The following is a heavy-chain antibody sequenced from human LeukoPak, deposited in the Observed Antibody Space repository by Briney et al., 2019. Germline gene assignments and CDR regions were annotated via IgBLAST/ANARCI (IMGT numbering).Heavy chain of an antibody. CDR2: IYSGGDT. CDR1: GFTVNTNY. Sequence: PGGSLRLSCAASGFTVNTNYMGWVRQAPGKGLEWVSVIYSGGDTYYADSVKGRITISRDNSKNTVYLQMNSLRVDDTAVYFCARGLYGYYAFDHWGQGTLVSVSP. D-gene: IGHD4-17*01. CDR3: ARGLYGYYAFDH. V-gene: IGHV3-66*01. J-gene: IGHJ4*02.